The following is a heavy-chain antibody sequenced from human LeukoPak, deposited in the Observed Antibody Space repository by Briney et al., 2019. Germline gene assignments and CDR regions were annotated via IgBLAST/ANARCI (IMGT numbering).Heavy chain of an antibody. Sequence: SETLSLTCTVSGGSISSYYWSWIRQPPGKGLEWIGEINHSGSTNYSPSLKSRVTISVDTSKNQFSLKLSSVTAADTAVYYCARAPRAMIVGRLDYWGQGTLVTVSS. CDR1: GGSISSYY. CDR2: INHSGST. CDR3: ARAPRAMIVGRLDY. J-gene: IGHJ4*02. D-gene: IGHD3-22*01. V-gene: IGHV4-34*01.